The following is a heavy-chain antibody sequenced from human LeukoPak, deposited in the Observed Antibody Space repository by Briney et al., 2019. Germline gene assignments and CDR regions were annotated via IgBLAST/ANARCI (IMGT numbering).Heavy chain of an antibody. CDR1: GFTFSSYA. D-gene: IGHD3-3*02. V-gene: IGHV3-23*01. CDR2: ISGSGGST. J-gene: IGHJ2*01. Sequence: GGSLRLSCAASGFTFSSYAMSWVRQAPGKGLEWVSAISGSGGSTYYADSVKGRFTISRDNAKNTLYLQMNSLRAEDTAVYYCARDSTGYWYFDLWGRGTLVSVSS. CDR3: ARDSTGYWYFDL.